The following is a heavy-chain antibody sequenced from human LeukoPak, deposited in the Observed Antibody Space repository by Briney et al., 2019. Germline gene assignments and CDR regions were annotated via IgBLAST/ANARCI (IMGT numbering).Heavy chain of an antibody. CDR2: IYSSGTT. J-gene: IGHJ4*02. V-gene: IGHV4-4*07. CDR1: GGSISSYY. Sequence: SETLSLTCTVSGGSISSYYWTWIRQPAGKGLEWIGRIYSSGTTNYNPSLKSRVTMSVDTSKNQSSLKLSSVTAADTAVYFCARDPSNGYPTFDNWGQGTLVTVSS. D-gene: IGHD5-24*01. CDR3: ARDPSNGYPTFDN.